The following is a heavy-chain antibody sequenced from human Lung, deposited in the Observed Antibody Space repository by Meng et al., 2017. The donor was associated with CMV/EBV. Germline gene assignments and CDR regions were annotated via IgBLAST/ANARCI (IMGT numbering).Heavy chain of an antibody. CDR2: INPTGGGT. CDR3: ARDHPPQSSSPPGVNWFDP. D-gene: IGHD6-13*01. CDR1: GYTFTSSY. Sequence: AXVXVSXXASGYTFTSSYMNWVRQAPGQGLEWMGIINPTGGGTSYAQKFQGRVTMTRDTSTSTVYMELSSLRSEDTAVYYCARDHPPQSSSPPGVNWFDPWGQGXLVTVSS. J-gene: IGHJ5*02. V-gene: IGHV1-46*01.